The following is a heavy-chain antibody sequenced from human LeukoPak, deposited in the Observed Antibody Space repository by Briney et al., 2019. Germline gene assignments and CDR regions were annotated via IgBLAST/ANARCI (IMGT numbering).Heavy chain of an antibody. Sequence: GGSLRLSCAASGFTFSSYWMSWVRQAPGKGLEWVANINQDGSEKYYVDSVKGRFTISRDNAKNSLYLQINSLRAEDTAVYYCARAGLPDIVVVVEDYYYMDVWGKGTTVTISS. V-gene: IGHV3-7*01. CDR3: ARAGLPDIVVVVEDYYYMDV. J-gene: IGHJ6*03. CDR1: GFTFSSYW. D-gene: IGHD2-15*01. CDR2: INQDGSEK.